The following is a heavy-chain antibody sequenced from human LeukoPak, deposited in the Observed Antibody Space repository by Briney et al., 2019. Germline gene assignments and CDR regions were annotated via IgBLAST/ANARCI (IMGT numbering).Heavy chain of an antibody. D-gene: IGHD1-26*01. CDR1: GFTFSRNY. CDR2: IYSVGST. V-gene: IGHV3-66*01. CDR3: ARVGHRHGHYFDF. J-gene: IGHJ4*02. Sequence: GGSLRLSCEASGFTFSRNYMAWVRQAPGKGLEWVSVIYSVGSTYYADSVKGRFIISRDDSKSTLYLQMNTLRAEDTAVYRCARVGHRHGHYFDFWGQGTLATVSS.